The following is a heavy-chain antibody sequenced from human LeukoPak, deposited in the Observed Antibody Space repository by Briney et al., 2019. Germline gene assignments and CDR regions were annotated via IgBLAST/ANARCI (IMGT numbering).Heavy chain of an antibody. CDR1: GFTFSDYY. D-gene: IGHD3-22*01. CDR3: ARHEGDMIVVVGAFDI. V-gene: IGHV3-11*01. Sequence: GGSLRLSCAASGFTFSDYYMSWIRQAPGKGLEWVSYISSSGSTIYYADSVKGRFTISRDNAKNSLYLQMNSLRAEDTAVYYCARHEGDMIVVVGAFDIWGQGTTVTVSS. CDR2: ISSSGSTI. J-gene: IGHJ3*02.